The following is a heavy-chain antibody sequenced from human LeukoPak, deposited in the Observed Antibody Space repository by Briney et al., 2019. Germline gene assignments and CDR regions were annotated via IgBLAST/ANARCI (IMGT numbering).Heavy chain of an antibody. D-gene: IGHD4/OR15-4a*01. Sequence: PGGSLRLSCTVSGFTVSSNSMRWVRQAPGKGLEWVSFIYSGTIHYSDSAKGRFTISRDNSKNTLYLQMNSLRAEDTAVYYCARRAGAYSHPYDYWGQGTLVTVSS. CDR1: GFTVSSNS. CDR2: IYSGTI. V-gene: IGHV3-53*01. CDR3: ARRAGAYSHPYDY. J-gene: IGHJ4*02.